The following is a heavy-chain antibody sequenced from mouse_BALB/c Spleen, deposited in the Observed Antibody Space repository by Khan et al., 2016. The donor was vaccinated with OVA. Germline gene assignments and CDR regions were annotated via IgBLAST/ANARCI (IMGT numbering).Heavy chain of an antibody. J-gene: IGHJ2*01. CDR3: ARKNGSDFDY. D-gene: IGHD1-1*01. Sequence: VQLKQSGPELVKPGASVKISCTASGYSFTGYFMNWVMQSHGKSLEWIGRINPHIGETFYNQKFKDKATLTVDESSRTAHMELRSLASEDSAIYYCARKNGSDFDYWGQGTTLTVSS. CDR2: INPHIGET. CDR1: GYSFTGYF. V-gene: IGHV1-20*02.